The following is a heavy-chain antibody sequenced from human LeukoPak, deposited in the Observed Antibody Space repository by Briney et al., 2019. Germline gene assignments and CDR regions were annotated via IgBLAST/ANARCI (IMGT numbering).Heavy chain of an antibody. Sequence: GGSLRLSCAASGFTFSSYAMSWVRQAPGKGLEWVSAISGSGGSTYYADSVKGRFTISRDNSKNTLYLQMNSLRAEDTAVYYCAKDRSGYDYYGQYYFDYWGQETLVTVSS. CDR3: AKDRSGYDYYGQYYFDY. J-gene: IGHJ4*02. V-gene: IGHV3-23*01. D-gene: IGHD5-12*01. CDR2: ISGSGGST. CDR1: GFTFSSYA.